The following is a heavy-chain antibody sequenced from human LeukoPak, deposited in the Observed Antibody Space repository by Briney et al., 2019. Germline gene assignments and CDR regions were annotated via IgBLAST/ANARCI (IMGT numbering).Heavy chain of an antibody. J-gene: IGHJ4*02. CDR1: GYTFTSYG. D-gene: IGHD3-22*01. CDR3: ARVESYYDSSGPAGY. V-gene: IGHV1-18*01. CDR2: ISAYNGNT. Sequence: GASVKVSCKASGYTFTSYGISWVRQAPGQGLEWMGWISAYNGNTNYAQRLQGRVTMTTDTSTSTAYMELRSLRSDGTAVYYCARVESYYDSSGPAGYWGQGTLVTVSS.